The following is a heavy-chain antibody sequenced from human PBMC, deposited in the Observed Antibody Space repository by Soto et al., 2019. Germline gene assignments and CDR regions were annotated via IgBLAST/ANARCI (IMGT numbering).Heavy chain of an antibody. CDR3: AKEVFPPYYGMDV. Sequence: HPGGSLRLSCAASGFTFSSYGMHWVRQAPGKGLEWVAVISYDGSNKYYADSVKGRFTISRDNSKNTLYLQMNSLRAEDTAVYYCAKEVFPPYYGMDVWGQGTTVTVSS. J-gene: IGHJ6*02. V-gene: IGHV3-30*18. CDR2: ISYDGSNK. CDR1: GFTFSSYG.